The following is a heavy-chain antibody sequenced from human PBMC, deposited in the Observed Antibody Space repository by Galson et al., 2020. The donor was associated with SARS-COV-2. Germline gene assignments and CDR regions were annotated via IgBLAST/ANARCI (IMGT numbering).Heavy chain of an antibody. J-gene: IGHJ4*02. CDR1: GFSLSTSGVG. CDR3: ARRGHSGWWGDYFDD. Sequence: SGPTLVKPTQTLTLTCTFSGFSLSTSGVGVGWIRQPTGKALEWLALIYWDDDKRYSPSLKSRLTITKDTSKNQVVLTMTNMDPVDTATYYCARRGHSGWWGDYFDDWGQGTLVTVSS. CDR2: IYWDDDK. D-gene: IGHD6-19*01. V-gene: IGHV2-5*02.